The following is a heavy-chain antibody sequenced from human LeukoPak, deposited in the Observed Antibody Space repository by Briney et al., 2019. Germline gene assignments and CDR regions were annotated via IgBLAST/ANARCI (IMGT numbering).Heavy chain of an antibody. CDR3: AKGGFRGSYYGGLGAFDI. J-gene: IGHJ3*02. CDR2: ISGSGGST. D-gene: IGHD1-26*01. CDR1: GFTFSSYA. Sequence: GGSLRLSCAASGFTFSSYAMSWVRQAPGKGLEWVSAISGSGGSTYYADSVKGRFTISRDNSKNTLYLQMNNLRAEDTAVYYCAKGGFRGSYYGGLGAFDIWGQGTMVTVSS. V-gene: IGHV3-23*01.